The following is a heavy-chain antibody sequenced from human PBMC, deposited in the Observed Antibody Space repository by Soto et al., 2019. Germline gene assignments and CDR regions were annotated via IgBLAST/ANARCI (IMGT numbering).Heavy chain of an antibody. Sequence: ESGGGVVQPGRSLRLSCAASGFTFSSYGMHWVRQAPGKGLEWVAVISYDGSNKYYADSVKGRFTISRDNSKNTLYLQMNSLRAEDTAVYYCAKDLTEYFDYWGQGTLVTVSS. CDR2: ISYDGSNK. V-gene: IGHV3-30*18. D-gene: IGHD3-16*01. CDR3: AKDLTEYFDY. CDR1: GFTFSSYG. J-gene: IGHJ4*02.